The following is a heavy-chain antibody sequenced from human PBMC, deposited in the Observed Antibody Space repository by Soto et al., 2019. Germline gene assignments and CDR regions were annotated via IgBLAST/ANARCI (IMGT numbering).Heavy chain of an antibody. CDR2: INPNSGGT. D-gene: IGHD1-20*01. CDR3: ARDFGITAEGFGYYGMDV. Sequence: QVQLVQSGAEVKKPGASVKVSCKASGYTFTGYYMHWVRQAPGQGLEWMGWINPNSGGTNYAQKVQGRVTMTRDPSISTAYMALSRLRSDDTAVYYCARDFGITAEGFGYYGMDVWGQGTTVTVSS. CDR1: GYTFTGYY. V-gene: IGHV1-2*02. J-gene: IGHJ6*02.